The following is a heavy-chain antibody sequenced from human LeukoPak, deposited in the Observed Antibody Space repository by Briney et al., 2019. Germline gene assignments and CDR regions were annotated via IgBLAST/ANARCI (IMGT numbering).Heavy chain of an antibody. V-gene: IGHV1-2*02. Sequence: ASVKVSCKASGYTFTGYYMHWVRQAPGHGLEWMGWINPNSGGTNYAQKFQGRVTMTRDTSISTAYMELSRLRSDDTAVYYCATLDLVVVPAAPDYDYWGQGTLVTVSS. J-gene: IGHJ4*02. CDR2: INPNSGGT. CDR3: ATLDLVVVPAAPDYDY. CDR1: GYTFTGYY. D-gene: IGHD2-2*01.